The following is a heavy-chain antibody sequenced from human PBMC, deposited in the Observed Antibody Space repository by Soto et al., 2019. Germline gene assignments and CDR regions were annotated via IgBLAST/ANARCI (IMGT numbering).Heavy chain of an antibody. Sequence: EVQLVETGGGLIQPGGSLRLSCAASGFTVSSNYMSWVRQAPGKGLEWVSVIYSGGSTYYADSVKGRFTISRDNSKNTLYLQMNSLRAEDTAVYYCARETRIAAAGTRHFYYYGMGVWGQGTTVTVSS. CDR1: GFTVSSNY. V-gene: IGHV3-53*02. D-gene: IGHD6-13*01. CDR2: IYSGGST. CDR3: ARETRIAAAGTRHFYYYGMGV. J-gene: IGHJ6*02.